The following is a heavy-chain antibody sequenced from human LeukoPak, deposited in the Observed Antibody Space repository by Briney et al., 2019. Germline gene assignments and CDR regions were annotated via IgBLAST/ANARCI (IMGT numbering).Heavy chain of an antibody. CDR1: GFTFSDYN. J-gene: IGHJ4*02. V-gene: IGHV3-11*04. Sequence: PGGSLRLSCAASGFTFSDYNMRWIRQAPGKGLEWVSSISRSGSTKYYADSVKGRFTISRDNAKNSLYLQMNSLRAEDTAVYYCARGGVYSSGWYVDYWGQGTLVTVSS. CDR3: ARGGVYSSGWYVDY. CDR2: ISRSGSTK. D-gene: IGHD6-19*01.